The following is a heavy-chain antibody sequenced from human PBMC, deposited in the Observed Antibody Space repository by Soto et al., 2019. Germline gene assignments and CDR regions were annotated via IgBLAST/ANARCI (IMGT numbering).Heavy chain of an antibody. J-gene: IGHJ6*02. CDR2: ISYDGNTK. CDR1: GFTFSNYG. D-gene: IGHD3-10*01. V-gene: IGHV3-30*18. CDR3: AKEQTNRAKYLLYGMDA. Sequence: RRLSCAASGFTFSNYGIDWVRQAPGKGLEWVAVISYDGNTKYYVDSVKGRFTISRDNSRNTVYLQMNSLRAEDTAVYYCAKEQTNRAKYLLYGMDAWGQGTTVTVSS.